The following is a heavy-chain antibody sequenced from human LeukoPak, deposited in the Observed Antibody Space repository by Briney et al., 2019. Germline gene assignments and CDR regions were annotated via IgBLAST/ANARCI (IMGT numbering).Heavy chain of an antibody. J-gene: IGHJ4*02. Sequence: PGGSLRLSCTASAFTFSSYWMHWVRQAPGKGLVWVSHINSGVSSTSYADSVKGRFTISRDNAKNTLYLQMNSLRAEDTAVYYCARDRYSSAWYEEWGQGTLVTVSS. CDR2: INSGVSST. CDR1: AFTFSSYW. CDR3: ARDRYSSAWYEE. D-gene: IGHD6-19*01. V-gene: IGHV3-74*01.